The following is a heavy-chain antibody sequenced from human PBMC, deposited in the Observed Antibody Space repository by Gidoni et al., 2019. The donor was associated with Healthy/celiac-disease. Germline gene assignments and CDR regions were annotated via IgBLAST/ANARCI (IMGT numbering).Heavy chain of an antibody. V-gene: IGHV3-23*01. Sequence: EGQMLETGGGLVQQGGSLRLPGADPDLTFSSYALSWVRQAPGKGLEWVSAISGSGGSTYYADSVKGRFTISRDNSKNTLYLQMNSLRAEDTAVYYCAKGGEMATYYYGMDVWGQGTTVTVSS. CDR3: AKGGEMATYYYGMDV. CDR2: ISGSGGST. D-gene: IGHD5-12*01. J-gene: IGHJ6*02. CDR1: DLTFSSYA.